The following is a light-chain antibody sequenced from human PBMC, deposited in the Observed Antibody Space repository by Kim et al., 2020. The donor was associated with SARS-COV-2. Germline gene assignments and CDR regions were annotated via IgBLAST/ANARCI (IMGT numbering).Light chain of an antibody. Sequence: SVALGKTARITCGGNNMGSKNVNWYQQKPGQAPVLVIYRDSNRPSGIPERFSGSNSGNTATLTISRAQAGDEADYYCQVWDSSTYVFGTGTQVTVL. CDR2: RDS. V-gene: IGLV3-9*01. CDR3: QVWDSSTYV. CDR1: NMGSKN. J-gene: IGLJ1*01.